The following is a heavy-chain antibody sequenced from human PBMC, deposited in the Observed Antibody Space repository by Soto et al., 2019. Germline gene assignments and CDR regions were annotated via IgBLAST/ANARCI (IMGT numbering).Heavy chain of an antibody. D-gene: IGHD3-22*01. V-gene: IGHV4-31*03. CDR1: GGSISSGGYY. Sequence: TLSLTCTVSGGSISSGGYYWSWIRQHPGKGLEWIGYIYYSGSTYYNPSLKSRVTISVDTSKNQFSLKLSSVTAADTAVYYCATGETEYYYDSSGYYAPFDYWGHGTLVTTSS. CDR3: ATGETEYYYDSSGYYAPFDY. J-gene: IGHJ4*01. CDR2: IYYSGST.